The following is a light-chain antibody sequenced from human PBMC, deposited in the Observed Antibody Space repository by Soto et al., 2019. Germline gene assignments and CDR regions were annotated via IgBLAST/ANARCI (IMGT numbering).Light chain of an antibody. CDR3: QRYGG. V-gene: IGKV3-20*01. J-gene: IGKJ1*01. CDR2: SAS. CDR1: QSVSSSH. Sequence: EIVLTQSPGTLSLSPGERATLSCRASQSVSSSHVAWYQQKPGQAPRLLIYSASSRATGIPDRFSGSGSGTDFTLTFSRLEPEDFAVYYCQRYGGFGQGTKVDI.